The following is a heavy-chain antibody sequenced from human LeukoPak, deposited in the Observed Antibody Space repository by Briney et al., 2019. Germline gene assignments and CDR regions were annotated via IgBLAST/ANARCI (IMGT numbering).Heavy chain of an antibody. CDR2: ISSGGSST. CDR1: GFTFSIYA. J-gene: IGHJ3*02. V-gene: IGHV3-23*01. D-gene: IGHD1-26*01. Sequence: GGSLRLSCVASGFTFSIYAMTWVRQAPGKGLEWVSAISSGGSSTYYADSVKGRFTISRENSKNTLYLQMNSLRDEDTAVYYCAKSVGAIPSRGDAFDIWGQGTMVTVSS. CDR3: AKSVGAIPSRGDAFDI.